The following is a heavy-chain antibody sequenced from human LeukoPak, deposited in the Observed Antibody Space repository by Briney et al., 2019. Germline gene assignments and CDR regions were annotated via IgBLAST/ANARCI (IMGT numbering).Heavy chain of an antibody. Sequence: GGSLRLSCAASAFSLSAYKMNWVRQAPGKGLEWVSSISYTGTYIYYADSVKGRFTISRDNAQNSLYLQMNSLRAEDTAIYYCVRDRGTYRPIDYWGQGTLVTVSS. J-gene: IGHJ4*02. D-gene: IGHD1-26*01. V-gene: IGHV3-21*04. CDR3: VRDRGTYRPIDY. CDR1: AFSLSAYK. CDR2: ISYTGTYI.